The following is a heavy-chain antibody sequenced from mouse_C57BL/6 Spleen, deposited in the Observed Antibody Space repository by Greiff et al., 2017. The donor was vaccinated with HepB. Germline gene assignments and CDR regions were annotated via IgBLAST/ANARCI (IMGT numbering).Heavy chain of an antibody. J-gene: IGHJ4*01. Sequence: VQLQQPGTELVKPGASVKLSCKASGYTFTSYWMHWVKQRPGQGLEWIGNINPSNGGTNYNEKFKSKATLTVDNSSSTAYMQLSRLTSEDSAVYYCARWKGGLRRGDYYAMDYWGQGTSVTVSS. CDR1: GYTFTSYW. CDR3: ARWKGGLRRGDYYAMDY. V-gene: IGHV1-53*01. CDR2: INPSNGGT. D-gene: IGHD2-4*01.